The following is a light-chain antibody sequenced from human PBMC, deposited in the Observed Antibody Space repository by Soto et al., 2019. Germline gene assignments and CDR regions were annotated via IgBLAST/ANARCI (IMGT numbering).Light chain of an antibody. CDR2: GAS. CDR1: QSVSSNH. J-gene: IGKJ2*01. CDR3: QQYGSSTYT. V-gene: IGKV3-20*01. Sequence: EIVLTQSPGSLSLSPRERATLSCRASQSVSSNHLAWYQQKPGQAPRLLIYGASRRATGIPDRFSGSGSGEECPLTISRLEPEDFAVYYCQQYGSSTYTFGQGTKVEIK.